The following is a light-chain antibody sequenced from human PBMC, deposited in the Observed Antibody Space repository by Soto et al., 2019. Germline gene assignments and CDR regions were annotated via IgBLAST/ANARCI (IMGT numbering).Light chain of an antibody. V-gene: IGKV3-20*01. J-gene: IGKJ5*01. CDR2: GAS. CDR1: QRVSSGY. CDR3: QQYGSSPPSST. Sequence: ETVLTQSPGTLSLSPGERATLSCSASQRVSSGYLAWYQQKPGQAPRLLIYGASNRATDIPDRFSGRGSGTDFTLTISRLEPEDFAVYYCQQYGSSPPSSTFGQGTRLEIK.